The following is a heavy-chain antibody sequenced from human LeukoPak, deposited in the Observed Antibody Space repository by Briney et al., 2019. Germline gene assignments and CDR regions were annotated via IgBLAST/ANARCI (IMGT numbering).Heavy chain of an antibody. CDR2: INPSGGST. Sequence: ASVKVSCKASGYTFTSYYMHWVRQAPGQGLEWMGIINPSGGSTSYAQKFQGRVTMTRDTSTSTVYMELSNLRSEDTAVYYCARDAHMVRDRRAFDIWGQGTMVTVSS. D-gene: IGHD3-10*01. CDR3: ARDAHMVRDRRAFDI. J-gene: IGHJ3*02. V-gene: IGHV1-46*03. CDR1: GYTFTSYY.